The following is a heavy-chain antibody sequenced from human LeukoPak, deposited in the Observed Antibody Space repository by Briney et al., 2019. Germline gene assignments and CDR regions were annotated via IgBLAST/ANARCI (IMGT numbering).Heavy chain of an antibody. D-gene: IGHD6-19*01. CDR3: AGDTHSSSWYDH. CDR1: GFTVSSIY. J-gene: IGHJ5*02. Sequence: GGSLRLSCAVSGFTVSSIYMCWVRQAPGKGLEWVSFIYSDGNTYYADSVKGRFTLSRDSSRNTLYLQMNSLRVDDTAVYYCAGDTHSSSWYDHWGQGTLVTVSS. CDR2: IYSDGNT. V-gene: IGHV3-53*01.